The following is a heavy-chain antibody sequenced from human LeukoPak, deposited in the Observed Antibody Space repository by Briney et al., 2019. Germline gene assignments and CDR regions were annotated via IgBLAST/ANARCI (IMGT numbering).Heavy chain of an antibody. J-gene: IGHJ4*02. D-gene: IGHD3-16*01. Sequence: GSLRLSCAASGFTFSSYAMSWVRQAPGNGLEWIGYIYYSGSTNYNPSPKSRVTISVDTSKNQFSLKLSSVTAADTAVYYCARVTFGGVIGPATFDYWGQGTLVTVSS. CDR1: GFTFSSYA. CDR2: IYYSGST. CDR3: ARVTFGGVIGPATFDY. V-gene: IGHV4-59*08.